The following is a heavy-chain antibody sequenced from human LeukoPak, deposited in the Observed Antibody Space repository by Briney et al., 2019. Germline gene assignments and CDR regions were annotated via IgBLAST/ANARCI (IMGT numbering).Heavy chain of an antibody. CDR1: RFTFTTRL. CDR2: IQEDGSEK. J-gene: IGHJ4*02. Sequence: QPGGSLRLSCAASRFTFTTRLMNWVRPAPGKGLEWVAIIQEDGSEKLYVDSVKGRFTISRDNAKNSLYLQMDNLRAEDTAVYYCASGSGWTFEYWGQGTQVTVSS. D-gene: IGHD6-19*01. V-gene: IGHV3-7*01. CDR3: ASGSGWTFEY.